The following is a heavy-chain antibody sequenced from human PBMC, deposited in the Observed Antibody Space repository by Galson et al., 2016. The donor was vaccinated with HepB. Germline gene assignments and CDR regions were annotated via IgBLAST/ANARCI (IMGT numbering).Heavy chain of an antibody. D-gene: IGHD3-10*01. CDR3: ARPRDNYGHAFDI. CDR1: GFTFSSYN. V-gene: IGHV3-21*01. CDR2: ISRGSAYI. J-gene: IGHJ3*02. Sequence: SLRLSCAASGFTFSSYNLNWVRQAPGKGLEWVSSISRGSAYIYYADSVKGRFTISRDNAKNSLYLQMHSLRAEDTAVYYCARPRDNYGHAFDIWGPETLVTVSS.